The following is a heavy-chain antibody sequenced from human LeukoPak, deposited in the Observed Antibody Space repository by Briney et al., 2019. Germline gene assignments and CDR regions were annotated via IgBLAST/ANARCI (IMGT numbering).Heavy chain of an antibody. J-gene: IGHJ4*02. CDR2: IYSGGST. V-gene: IGHV3-53*01. Sequence: PGGSLRLSCTVSGFTVSSDSMSWVRQAPGKGLEWVSFIYSGGSTHYSDSVKGRFTISRDNSKNTLYLQMNSLRAEDTAVYYCAPGGTFGVVNVYWGQGTLVTVSS. CDR3: APGGTFGVVNVY. CDR1: GFTVSSDS. D-gene: IGHD3-3*01.